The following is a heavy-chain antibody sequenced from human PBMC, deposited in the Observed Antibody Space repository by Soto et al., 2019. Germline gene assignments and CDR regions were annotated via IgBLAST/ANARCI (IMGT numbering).Heavy chain of an antibody. CDR1: GFTFSSYA. Sequence: GGSLRLSCAASGFTFSSYAMHWVRQAPGKGLEWVAVISYDGSNKYYADSVKGRFTISRDNSKNTLYLQMNSLRAEDTAVYYCARDAQPSIVVVVYFDYWGQGTLVTVSS. CDR2: ISYDGSNK. J-gene: IGHJ4*02. D-gene: IGHD2-15*01. CDR3: ARDAQPSIVVVVYFDY. V-gene: IGHV3-30-3*01.